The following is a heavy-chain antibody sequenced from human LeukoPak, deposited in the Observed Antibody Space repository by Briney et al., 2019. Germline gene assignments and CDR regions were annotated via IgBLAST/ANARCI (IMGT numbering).Heavy chain of an antibody. CDR1: GGSISSSSYY. Sequence: SETLSLTCTVSGGSISSSSYYWGWIRQPPGKGPEWIGSIYYSGSTYYNPSLKSRVTISVDTSKNQFSLKLSSVTAADTAVYYCARSNYYGSGDDYWGQGTLVTVSS. CDR3: ARSNYYGSGDDY. V-gene: IGHV4-39*01. CDR2: IYYSGST. J-gene: IGHJ4*02. D-gene: IGHD3-10*01.